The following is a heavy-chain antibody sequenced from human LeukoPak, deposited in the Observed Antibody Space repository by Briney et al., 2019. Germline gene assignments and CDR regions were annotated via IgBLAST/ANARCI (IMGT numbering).Heavy chain of an antibody. D-gene: IGHD5-12*01. V-gene: IGHV3-21*01. CDR1: GFTFSSYS. CDR3: ARAGSGYDSDY. J-gene: IGHJ4*02. CDR2: ISSSSTYI. Sequence: GGSLRLSCAASGFTFSSYSMNWVRQAPGKGLEWVSSISSSSTYIYYADSVKGRFTISRDNAKNSLYLQMNSLRAEDTAVYYCARAGSGYDSDYWGQGTLVTVSS.